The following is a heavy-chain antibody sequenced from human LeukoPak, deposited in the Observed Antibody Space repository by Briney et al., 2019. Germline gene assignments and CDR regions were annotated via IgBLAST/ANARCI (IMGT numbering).Heavy chain of an antibody. CDR2: IGSSGGGI. J-gene: IGHJ4*02. CDR3: EIDPTWGTHS. V-gene: IGHV3-23*01. Sequence: PGGSLRLSCAASGFTFSTYTMYGVRHPPGKRLEWVSIIGSSGGGIHYADSVKGRFTISRDNSKNALYLQMNRLRVADAAVYYCEIDPTWGTHSWGQGVLVTVSS. D-gene: IGHD7-27*01. CDR1: GFTFSTYT.